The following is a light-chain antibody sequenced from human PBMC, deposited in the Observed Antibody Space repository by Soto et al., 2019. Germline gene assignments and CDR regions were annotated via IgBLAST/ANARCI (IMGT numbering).Light chain of an antibody. CDR1: SSNIGKNS. V-gene: IGLV1-51*01. J-gene: IGLJ2*01. CDR2: DNN. Sequence: QSVLTQPPSVSAAPGQKVTVSCSGSSSNIGKNSVSWFQQFPGTAPKLLIYDNNKRPSGIPDRFSGSKSGTSATLGITGLQTGDEADYYCGAWDNTLSAGVFGGGTKVTVL. CDR3: GAWDNTLSAGV.